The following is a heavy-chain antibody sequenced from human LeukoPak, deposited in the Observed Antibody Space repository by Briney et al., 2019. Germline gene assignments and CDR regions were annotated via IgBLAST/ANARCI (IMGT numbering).Heavy chain of an antibody. CDR3: ASVRTYYDILTGYYTPGYAFDI. V-gene: IGHV3-53*01. J-gene: IGHJ3*02. Sequence: GGSLRLSCAASGFTFSSYWMSWVRQAPGKGLEWVSVIYSGGSTYYADSVKGRFTISRDNSKSTLYLQMNSLRAEDTAVYYCASVRTYYDILTGYYTPGYAFDIWGQGTMVTVSS. CDR2: IYSGGST. CDR1: GFTFSSYW. D-gene: IGHD3-9*01.